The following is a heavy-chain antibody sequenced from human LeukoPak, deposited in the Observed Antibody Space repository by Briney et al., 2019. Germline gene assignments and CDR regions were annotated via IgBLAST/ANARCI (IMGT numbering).Heavy chain of an antibody. D-gene: IGHD2-2*01. CDR2: IYYSGST. V-gene: IGHV4-30-4*08. CDR3: ARGHLNNIVVVPAAFDP. CDR1: GGSISSGDYY. Sequence: ALSLTCTVSGGSISSGDYYWSWIRQPPGKGLEWIGYIYYSGSTYYNPSLKSRVTISVDTSKNQFSLKLSSVTAADTAVYYCARGHLNNIVVVPAAFDPWGQGTLVTVSS. J-gene: IGHJ5*02.